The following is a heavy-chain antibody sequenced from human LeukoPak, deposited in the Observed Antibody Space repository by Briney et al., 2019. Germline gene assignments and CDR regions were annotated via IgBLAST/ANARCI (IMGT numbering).Heavy chain of an antibody. Sequence: GGSLRLSCAASGFTFNTYSMSWVRQAPGKGLESVSLISSGGGTYYADSVKGRFTISRDNSKNALYLQMNSLRGEDTAVYYCARGGLLSGGSPSPPFDGWGQGTLVTVSS. CDR2: ISSGGGT. D-gene: IGHD2/OR15-2a*01. J-gene: IGHJ4*02. CDR1: GFTFNTYS. V-gene: IGHV3-53*01. CDR3: ARGGLLSGGSPSPPFDG.